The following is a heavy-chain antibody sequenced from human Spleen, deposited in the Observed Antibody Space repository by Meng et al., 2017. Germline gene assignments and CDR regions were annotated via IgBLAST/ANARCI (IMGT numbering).Heavy chain of an antibody. Sequence: QVHLLQSGPEVKKPGAPVRVLCKASGYTFSNYSIHWVRQAPGQRLEWMGWINAGDGNTKYSQKIQGRLTFTRDTSASTAYMELRSLRSDDTAVYYCTILSHCTGGTCYPYDYWGQGTLVTVSS. CDR2: INAGDGNT. CDR3: TILSHCTGGTCYPYDY. CDR1: GYTFSNYS. D-gene: IGHD2-15*01. J-gene: IGHJ4*02. V-gene: IGHV1-3*01.